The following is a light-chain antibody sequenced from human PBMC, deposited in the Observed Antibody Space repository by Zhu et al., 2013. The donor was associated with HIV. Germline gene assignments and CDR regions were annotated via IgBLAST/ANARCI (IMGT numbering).Light chain of an antibody. J-gene: IGLJ3*02. CDR1: SSDVGGYNY. V-gene: IGLV2-14*01. Sequence: QSALTQPASVSGSPGQSITISCTGTSSDVGGYNYVSWYQQHPGKAPKLMIYEVSNRPSGVSNRFSGSKSGNTASLTISGLQPEDEAEYYCTSYTTSNTLSWVFGGGTKLTVL. CDR2: EVS. CDR3: TSYTTSNTLSWV.